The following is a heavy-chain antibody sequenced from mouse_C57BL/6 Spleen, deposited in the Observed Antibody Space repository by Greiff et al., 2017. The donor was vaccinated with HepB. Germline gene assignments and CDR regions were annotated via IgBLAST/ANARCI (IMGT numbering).Heavy chain of an antibody. J-gene: IGHJ2*01. CDR3: ARLTTGFDY. CDR2: INPSTGGT. CDR1: GYSFTGYY. V-gene: IGHV1-42*01. D-gene: IGHD1-1*01. Sequence: EVQLQESGPELVKPGASVKISCKASGYSFTGYYMNWVKQSPEKSLEWIGEINPSTGGTTYNQKFKAKATLTVDKSSSTAYMQLKSLTSEDAAVYYCARLTTGFDYWGQGTTLTVSS.